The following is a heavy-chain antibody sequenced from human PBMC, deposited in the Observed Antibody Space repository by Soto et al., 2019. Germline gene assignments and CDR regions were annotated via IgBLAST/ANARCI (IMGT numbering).Heavy chain of an antibody. CDR2: VSYDGSFK. V-gene: IGHV3-30*18. D-gene: IGHD2-2*01. CDR3: AKDSDQLLFDYYYYGMDV. Sequence: ESGGGVVQPGGSLRLSCEASGFTFSKFGIHWVRQAPGKGLEWVAVVSYDGSFKYYADSVKGRFTISRDNSKNTLYLQMNSLRPEDTALYYCAKDSDQLLFDYYYYGMDVWGQGTTVTVSS. CDR1: GFTFSKFG. J-gene: IGHJ6*02.